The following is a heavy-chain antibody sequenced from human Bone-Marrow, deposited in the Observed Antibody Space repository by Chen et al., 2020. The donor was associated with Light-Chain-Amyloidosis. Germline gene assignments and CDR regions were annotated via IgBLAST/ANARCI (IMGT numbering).Heavy chain of an antibody. D-gene: IGHD3-9*01. Sequence: EVQLVESGGGLLQRGGSLRLPCAASGFAFSGYAMGGVRRAPGKGLEWVSTISGSGGSRYYGDSVKGRLTISRDNSKNALFLRMNSLRAEDTAVYYCAKDISYDDILPGYPADAFDIWGQGTMVTVSS. J-gene: IGHJ3*02. CDR3: AKDISYDDILPGYPADAFDI. V-gene: IGHV3-23*04. CDR1: GFAFSGYA. CDR2: ISGSGGSR.